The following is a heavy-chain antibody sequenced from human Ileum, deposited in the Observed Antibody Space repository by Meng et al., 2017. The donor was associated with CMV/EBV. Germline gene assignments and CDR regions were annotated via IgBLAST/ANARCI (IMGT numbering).Heavy chain of an antibody. CDR3: ARGYCSGATCYPYYFDY. Sequence: GQLQEAGPSLGKPSETLPPPCTVSRASISRNYWNWIRQPAGKGMESIGRIHIGGTTDYNPSLKSRVTMSVDTSKNQLSLKLTSVTAADTAVYYCARGYCSGATCYPYYFDYWGQGTLVTVSS. D-gene: IGHD2-15*01. CDR2: IHIGGTT. CDR1: RASISRNY. V-gene: IGHV4-4*07. J-gene: IGHJ4*02.